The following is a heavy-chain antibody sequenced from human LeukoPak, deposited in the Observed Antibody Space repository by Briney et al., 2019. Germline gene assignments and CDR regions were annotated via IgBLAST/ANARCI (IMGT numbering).Heavy chain of an antibody. CDR2: IDSSSRTI. CDR1: GFTLSSYS. J-gene: IGHJ4*02. Sequence: GGSLRLSYAASGFTLSSYSMNWVRQAPGKGLEWISFIDSSSRTIFYAESVKGRFTISRDNAKNSLFLQMNSLRAEDTAVYYCARRVPNQVVTDYFDYWGQGTLVTVSS. V-gene: IGHV3-48*04. D-gene: IGHD3-22*01. CDR3: ARRVPNQVVTDYFDY.